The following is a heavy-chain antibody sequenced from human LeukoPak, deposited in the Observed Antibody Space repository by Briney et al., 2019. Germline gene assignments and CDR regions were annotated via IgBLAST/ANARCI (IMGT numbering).Heavy chain of an antibody. CDR1: GYTFTSYD. CDR3: ANSLAAAGTGFDY. D-gene: IGHD6-13*01. V-gene: IGHV1-8*01. J-gene: IGHJ4*02. Sequence: ASVKVSCKASGYTFTSYDINWVRQATGQGLEWMGWMNPNSGNTGYAQKFQGRVTMTRNTSISTAYMELSSLRSEDTAVYYCANSLAAAGTGFDYWGQGTLVTVSS. CDR2: MNPNSGNT.